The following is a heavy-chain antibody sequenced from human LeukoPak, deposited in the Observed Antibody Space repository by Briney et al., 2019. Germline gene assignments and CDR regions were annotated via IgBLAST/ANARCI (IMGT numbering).Heavy chain of an antibody. Sequence: GGSLRLSCAASGFTVSSNYMSWVRQAPGKGLEWVSVIYSGGSTYYADSVKGRFTISRDNSKNTLYLQMNSLRAEDTAVYYCARQVSGNYYGGYWGQGTLVTASS. CDR2: IYSGGST. V-gene: IGHV3-66*04. CDR3: ARQVSGNYYGGY. D-gene: IGHD1-26*01. J-gene: IGHJ1*01. CDR1: GFTVSSNY.